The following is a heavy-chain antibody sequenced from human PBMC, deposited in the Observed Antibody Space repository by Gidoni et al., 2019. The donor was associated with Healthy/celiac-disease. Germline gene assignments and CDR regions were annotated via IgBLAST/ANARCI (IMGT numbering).Heavy chain of an antibody. D-gene: IGHD1-1*01. CDR1: GYTLTELS. CDR3: ATATRTVFDI. V-gene: IGHV1-24*01. Sequence: QVQWVQSGAEVKKPGASVTVSCKASGYTLTELSMHWLRQPPGKGLEWMGGFDTEDGETIYAQKFQGRVTMTEDTATDTAYMELSSLRSEDTAVYYCATATRTVFDIWGQGTMVTVSS. J-gene: IGHJ3*02. CDR2: FDTEDGET.